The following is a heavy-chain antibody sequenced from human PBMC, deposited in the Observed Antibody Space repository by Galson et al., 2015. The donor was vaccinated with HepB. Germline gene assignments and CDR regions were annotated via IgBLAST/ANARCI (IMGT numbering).Heavy chain of an antibody. D-gene: IGHD3-3*01. CDR3: ARESGGDFWSGYYTGLFDY. J-gene: IGHJ4*02. CDR2: ISSSGSTI. Sequence: SLRLSCAASGFTFSDYYMSWIRQAPGKGLEWVSYISSSGSTIYYADSVKGRFTISRDNAKNSLYLQMNSLRAEDTAVYYCARESGGDFWSGYYTGLFDYWGQGTLVTVSS. V-gene: IGHV3-11*01. CDR1: GFTFSDYY.